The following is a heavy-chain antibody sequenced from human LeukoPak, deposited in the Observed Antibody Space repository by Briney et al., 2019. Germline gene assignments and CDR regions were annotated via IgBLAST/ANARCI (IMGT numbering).Heavy chain of an antibody. CDR2: IYYSGST. V-gene: IGHV4-59*01. CDR3: ASSTLTSDWFDP. Sequence: SETLSLTCTVSGGSISSYYWSWIRQPPGKGLEWIGYIYYSGSTNYNPSLKSRVTISVDTSKNQFSLKLSSVTAADTAVYYCASSTLTSDWFDPWGQGTLVTVSS. J-gene: IGHJ5*02. D-gene: IGHD4-17*01. CDR1: GGSISSYY.